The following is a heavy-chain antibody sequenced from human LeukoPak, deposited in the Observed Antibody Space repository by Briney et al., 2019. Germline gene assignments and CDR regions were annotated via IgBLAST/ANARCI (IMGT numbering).Heavy chain of an antibody. V-gene: IGHV1-69*13. D-gene: IGHD3-3*01. CDR1: GYIFAHNA. CDR2: IIPIFGTA. CDR3: ARVEQYDFWSGYYGWFDP. Sequence: SVKVSCKTSGYIFAHNAISWVRQAPGQGLEWMGGIIPIFGTANYAQKFQGRVTITADESTSTAYMELSSLRSEDTAVYYCARVEQYDFWSGYYGWFDPWGQGTLVTVSS. J-gene: IGHJ5*02.